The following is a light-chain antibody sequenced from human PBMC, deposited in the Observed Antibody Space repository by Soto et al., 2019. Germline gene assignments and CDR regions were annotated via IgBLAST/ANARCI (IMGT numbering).Light chain of an antibody. Sequence: EIVLTQSPGTLSLSPGERVTLSCRASQSVNSSYLAWYQHKPGQAPRLLIYGASTRATGIPARFSGSGSGTEFTLTISSLQSEDFAVYYCHQYNDWPRTVGQGTKVDIK. V-gene: IGKV3D-15*01. J-gene: IGKJ1*01. CDR2: GAS. CDR3: HQYNDWPRT. CDR1: QSVNSSY.